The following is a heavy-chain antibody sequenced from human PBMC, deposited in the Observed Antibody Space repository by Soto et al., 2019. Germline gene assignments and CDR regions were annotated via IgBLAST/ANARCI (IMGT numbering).Heavy chain of an antibody. V-gene: IGHV1-69*01. CDR3: ARELRGSSGWYDYYYGMDV. Sequence: QVQLVQSGAEVKKPGSSVKVSCTASGGTFSSYAISWVRQAPGQGLEWMGGIIPIFGTANYAQKFQGRVTITADESTSTAYMELSSLRSEDTAVDYSARELRGSSGWYDYYYGMDVWGQGTKVTVSS. CDR2: IIPIFGTA. J-gene: IGHJ6*02. D-gene: IGHD6-19*01. CDR1: GGTFSSYA.